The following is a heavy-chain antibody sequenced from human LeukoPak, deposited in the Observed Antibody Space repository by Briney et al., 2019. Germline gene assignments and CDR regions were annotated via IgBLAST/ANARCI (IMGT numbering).Heavy chain of an antibody. CDR3: ARALTYYDYVWGSYRPKPYYFDY. D-gene: IGHD3-16*02. CDR2: INHSGST. V-gene: IGHV4-34*01. J-gene: IGHJ4*02. CDR1: GGSFSGYY. Sequence: SETLSLTCAVYGGSFSGYYWSWIRQPPGKGPEWIGEINHSGSTNYNPSLKSRVTISVDTSKNQFSLKLSSVTAADTAVYYCARALTYYDYVWGSYRPKPYYFDYWGQGTLVTVSS.